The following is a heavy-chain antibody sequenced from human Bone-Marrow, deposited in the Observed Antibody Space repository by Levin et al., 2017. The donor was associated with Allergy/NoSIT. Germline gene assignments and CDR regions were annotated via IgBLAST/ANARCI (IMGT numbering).Heavy chain of an antibody. CDR2: ISFAATAT. CDR1: GFRFSGYA. CDR3: VKAKDAGGSPVVGWFDP. V-gene: IGHV3-23*01. Sequence: ASVKVSCVASGFRFSGYAISWVRQAPGKGLEWVSSISFAATATWYADSLQGRSTISRDASKNTVYLQINDLIADDTGLYHCVKAKDAGGSPVVGWFDPWGQGTMVTVSS. J-gene: IGHJ5*02. D-gene: IGHD2-15*01.